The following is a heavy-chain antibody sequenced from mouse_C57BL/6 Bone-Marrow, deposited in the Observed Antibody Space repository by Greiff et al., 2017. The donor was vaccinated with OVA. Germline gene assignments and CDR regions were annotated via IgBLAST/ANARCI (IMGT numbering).Heavy chain of an antibody. CDR3: ARWAYGSRPAY. CDR2: IYPGDGDT. CDR1: GYAFSSSW. J-gene: IGHJ3*01. D-gene: IGHD1-1*01. V-gene: IGHV1-82*01. Sequence: QVQLQQSGPELVKPGASVKISCKASGYAFSSSWMNWVKQRPGKGLEWIGRIYPGDGDTNYNGKFKGKATMTADKSSSTAYMQLSSLTSEDSAVYFCARWAYGSRPAYWGQGTLVTVSA.